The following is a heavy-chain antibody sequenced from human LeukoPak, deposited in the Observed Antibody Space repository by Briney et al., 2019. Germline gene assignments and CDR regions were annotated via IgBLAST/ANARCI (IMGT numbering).Heavy chain of an antibody. J-gene: IGHJ4*02. CDR3: ASVDTAMGHFEG. CDR2: IYYSGST. D-gene: IGHD5-18*01. V-gene: IGHV4-31*03. Sequence: PSETLSLTCTVSGGSISSGGYYWSWIRQHPGKGLEWIGYIYYSGSTYYNPSLKSRVTISVDTSKNQFSLKLSSVTAADTAVYYRASVDTAMGHFEGWGQGTLVTVSS. CDR1: GGSISSGGYY.